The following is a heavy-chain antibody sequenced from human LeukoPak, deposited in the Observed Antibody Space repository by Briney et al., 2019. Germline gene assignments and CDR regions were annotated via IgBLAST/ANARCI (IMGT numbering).Heavy chain of an antibody. Sequence: KPSETLSLTRALYGGSFRGYYWSWIRQPPGKGLEWIGEINHSGSTNYNPSLKSRVTISVDTSKNQFSLKLSSVTAADTAVYYCAADSSSRDYWGQGTLVTVSS. J-gene: IGHJ4*02. CDR1: GGSFRGYY. D-gene: IGHD6-6*01. V-gene: IGHV4-34*01. CDR3: AADSSSRDY. CDR2: INHSGST.